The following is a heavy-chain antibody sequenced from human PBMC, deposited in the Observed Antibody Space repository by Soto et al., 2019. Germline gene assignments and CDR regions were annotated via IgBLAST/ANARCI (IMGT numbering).Heavy chain of an antibody. J-gene: IGHJ4*02. Sequence: QVQLVESGGGVVQPGRSLRLSCAASGFTFSNYGIHWVRQAPGNGLEWVAVISRDGSVRYYADSVKGRFTISRDNSKNTLYLQGNNLSPEDTAVYYCAKEYCGGHCSSDYFDYWGQGTLVTVSS. CDR2: ISRDGSVR. V-gene: IGHV3-30*18. D-gene: IGHD2-21*01. CDR3: AKEYCGGHCSSDYFDY. CDR1: GFTFSNYG.